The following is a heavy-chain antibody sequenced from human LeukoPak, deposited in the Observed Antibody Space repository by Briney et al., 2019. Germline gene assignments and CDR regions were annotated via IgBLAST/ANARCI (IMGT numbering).Heavy chain of an antibody. J-gene: IGHJ4*02. CDR2: IYYSEST. Sequence: SETLSLTCTVSGGSISSSSYYWGWLRQPPGKGLEWIGSIYYSESTYYNPSLKSRVTISVDTSKNQFSLKLSSVTAADTAVYYCARHALPYDFWSGYSSFFDYWGQGTLVTVSS. CDR3: ARHALPYDFWSGYSSFFDY. CDR1: GGSISSSSYY. V-gene: IGHV4-39*01. D-gene: IGHD3-3*01.